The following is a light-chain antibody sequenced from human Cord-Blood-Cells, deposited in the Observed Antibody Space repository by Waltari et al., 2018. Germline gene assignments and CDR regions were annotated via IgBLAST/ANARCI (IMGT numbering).Light chain of an antibody. CDR2: LGS. J-gene: IGKJ2*01. Sequence: DIVMTTSPLSLPVTPGAPASISCRSSQSLLHSNGYNYLDWYLQKPGQSPQLLIYLGSNRASGVPDRFSGSGSGTDFTLKISRVEAEDVGVYYCMQALQTPPYTFGQGTKLEIK. CDR3: MQALQTPPYT. CDR1: QSLLHSNGYNY. V-gene: IGKV2-28*01.